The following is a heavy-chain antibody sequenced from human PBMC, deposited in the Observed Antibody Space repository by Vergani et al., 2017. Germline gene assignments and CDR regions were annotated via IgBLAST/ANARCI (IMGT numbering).Heavy chain of an antibody. V-gene: IGHV4-59*08. CDR2: IYYSGST. D-gene: IGHD1-14*01. J-gene: IGHJ4*02. CDR1: GGSISSYY. Sequence: QVQLQESGPGLVKPSETLSLTCTVSGGSISSYYWSWIRQPPGKGLEWIGYIYYSGSTNYNPSLKSRVTISVDTSKNQFSLKLSSVTAADTAVYYCARARMFYDYWGQGTLVTVSS. CDR3: ARARMFYDY.